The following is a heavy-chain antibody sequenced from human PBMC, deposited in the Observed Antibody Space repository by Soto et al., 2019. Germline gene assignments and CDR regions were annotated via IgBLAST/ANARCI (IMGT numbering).Heavy chain of an antibody. V-gene: IGHV3-74*01. D-gene: IGHD3-16*01. Sequence: EVQLVESGGGLVQPGGSLRLACAASGFTFSGYWMHWVRLVPGKGLVGVSRVNPDGSGTDYADFVEGRFTISRANARNTLFLQMNSLRVEDTAVYYCARPRGMANSAFDRWGQGTMGTVSS. CDR1: GFTFSGYW. CDR2: VNPDGSGT. J-gene: IGHJ3*01. CDR3: ARPRGMANSAFDR.